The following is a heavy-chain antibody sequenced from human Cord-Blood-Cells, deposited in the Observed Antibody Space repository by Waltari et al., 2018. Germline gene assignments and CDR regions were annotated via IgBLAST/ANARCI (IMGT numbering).Heavy chain of an antibody. Sequence: QVQLQQWGAGLLKPSETLSLTCAVYGGSFSGHYWSWIRQPPGKGLEWIGEINHSGSTTCTPSLKSRVTISVDTSKNKFSLKRSSVTAADTAVYYCARGHNYDFWSGYYYYYYGMDVWGQGTTVTVSS. CDR2: INHSGST. V-gene: IGHV4-34*01. CDR3: ARGHNYDFWSGYYYYYYGMDV. CDR1: GGSFSGHY. D-gene: IGHD3-3*01. J-gene: IGHJ6*02.